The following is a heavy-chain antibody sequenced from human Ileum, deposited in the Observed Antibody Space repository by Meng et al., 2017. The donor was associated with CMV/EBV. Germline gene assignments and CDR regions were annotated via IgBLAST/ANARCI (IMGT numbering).Heavy chain of an antibody. J-gene: IGHJ4*02. D-gene: IGHD2-2*01. CDR3: ARGLVKYCSSTSCSGGRKY. CDR2: MNPNSGNT. Sequence: ASVKVSCKASGYTFTSYDINWLRQATGQGLEWMGWMNPNSGNTGYAQKFQGRVTMTRNTSISTAYMELSSLRSEDTAVYYCARGLVKYCSSTSCSGGRKYWGQGTLVTVSS. V-gene: IGHV1-8*01. CDR1: GYTFTSYD.